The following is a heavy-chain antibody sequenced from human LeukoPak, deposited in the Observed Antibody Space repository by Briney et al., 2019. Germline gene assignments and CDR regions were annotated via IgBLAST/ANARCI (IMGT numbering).Heavy chain of an antibody. CDR2: ISSSGSTI. D-gene: IGHD3-22*01. Sequence: GESLRLSCAASGFTFSSYEMNWVRQAPGKGLEWVSYISSSGSTIYYADSVKGRFTISRDNAKNSLYLQMNSLRAEDTAVYYCARATYYYDSSGYGNWFDPWGQGTLVTVSS. CDR1: GFTFSSYE. J-gene: IGHJ5*02. V-gene: IGHV3-48*03. CDR3: ARATYYYDSSGYGNWFDP.